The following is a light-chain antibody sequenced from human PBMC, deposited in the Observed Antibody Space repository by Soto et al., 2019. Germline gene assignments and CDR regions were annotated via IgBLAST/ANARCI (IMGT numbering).Light chain of an antibody. V-gene: IGLV2-8*02. J-gene: IGLJ1*01. CDR2: EVN. Sequence: QSVLTQPPTASRSPGQSVTISCTGTSSDVGGYNYVSWYQQHPGKVPKVLISEVNKRPSGVPDLFSGSKSGNTAFLTVSGLQADDEADYYCSSFAGIFFVFGTGTKVTVL. CDR1: SSDVGGYNY. CDR3: SSFAGIFFV.